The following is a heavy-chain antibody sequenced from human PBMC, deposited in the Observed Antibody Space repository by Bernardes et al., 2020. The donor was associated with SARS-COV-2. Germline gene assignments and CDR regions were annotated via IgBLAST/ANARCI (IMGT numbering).Heavy chain of an antibody. CDR3: TTLPGYSADDY. D-gene: IGHD5-18*01. V-gene: IGHV3-74*01. Sequence: GGSLRLSCAASEFTFSSSWMHWVRQAPGKGLDWVAHLDPAGTYTNYAGSVQGRFTISRNNARDTLFLQMNSLRDEDTAVYFCTTLPGYSADDYWGQGTLVTVSS. CDR2: LDPAGTYT. CDR1: EFTFSSSW. J-gene: IGHJ4*02.